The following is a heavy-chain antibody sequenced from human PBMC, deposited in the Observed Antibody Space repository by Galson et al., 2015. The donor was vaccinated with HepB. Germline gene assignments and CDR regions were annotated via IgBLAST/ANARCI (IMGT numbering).Heavy chain of an antibody. D-gene: IGHD6-13*01. V-gene: IGHV1-2*06. CDR2: INPNSGGT. CDR1: GYTFTGYY. Sequence: SVKVSCKASGYTFTGYYMHWVRQAPGQGLEWMGRINPNSGGTNYAQKFQGRVTMTRDTSISTAYLELSRLRSDDTAVYYCASGSSWYSDYYYYGMDVWGKGTTVTVSS. J-gene: IGHJ6*04. CDR3: ASGSSWYSDYYYYGMDV.